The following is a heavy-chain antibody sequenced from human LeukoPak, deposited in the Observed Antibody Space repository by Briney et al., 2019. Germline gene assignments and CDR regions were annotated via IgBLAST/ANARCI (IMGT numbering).Heavy chain of an antibody. CDR2: IRYDGSNK. D-gene: IGHD6-19*01. CDR3: ARDIAVAGNYDY. J-gene: IGHJ4*02. CDR1: GSTFSSYG. V-gene: IGHV3-30*02. Sequence: GGSLRLSCAASGSTFSSYGMHWVRQAPGKGLEWVAFIRYDGSNKYYADSVKGRFTISRDNSKNTLYLQMNSLRAEDTAVYYCARDIAVAGNYDYWGQGTLVTVSS.